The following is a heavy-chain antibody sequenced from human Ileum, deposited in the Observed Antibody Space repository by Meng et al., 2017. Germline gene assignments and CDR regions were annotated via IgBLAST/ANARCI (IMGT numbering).Heavy chain of an antibody. D-gene: IGHD4-17*01. CDR1: VGAISSSNW. V-gene: IGHV4-4*02. Sequence: QGHRQESGQGRVKPSGPRALPWAVSVGAISSSNWWSWVRQPPGKGLEWIGEIYHSGSTNYNPSLKSRVTISVDKSKNQFSLKLSSVTAADTAVYYCARIDDYGDYVDYWGQGTLVTVSS. CDR3: ARIDDYGDYVDY. J-gene: IGHJ4*02. CDR2: IYHSGST.